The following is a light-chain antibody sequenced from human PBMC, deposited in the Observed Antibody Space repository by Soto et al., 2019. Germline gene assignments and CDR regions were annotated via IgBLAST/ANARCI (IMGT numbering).Light chain of an antibody. CDR2: GAP. CDR3: QQYGSSPIT. Sequence: IVLTQSPGTLSLPSWKTATLSCRYSPSVSRRHFAWHPQTRGQXPRLLIYGAPRRDTGIPDRLSGSGSGTHLTITISRLEPEDFGVYYCQQYGSSPITFGQGTRLEI. J-gene: IGKJ5*01. CDR1: PSVSRRH. V-gene: IGKV3-20*01.